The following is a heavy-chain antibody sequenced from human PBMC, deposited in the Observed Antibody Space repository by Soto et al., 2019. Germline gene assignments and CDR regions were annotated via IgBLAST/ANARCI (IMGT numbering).Heavy chain of an antibody. Sequence: SETLSLTCAVYGGSFSGYYWSWIRQPPGKGREWIGEINHSGSTNYNPSLKSRVTISVDTSKNQFSLKLSSVTAADTAVYYCARDEYSSSWYSNYYYYGMDVWGQGTTVT. CDR2: INHSGST. J-gene: IGHJ6*02. CDR3: ARDEYSSSWYSNYYYYGMDV. CDR1: GGSFSGYY. V-gene: IGHV4-34*01. D-gene: IGHD6-13*01.